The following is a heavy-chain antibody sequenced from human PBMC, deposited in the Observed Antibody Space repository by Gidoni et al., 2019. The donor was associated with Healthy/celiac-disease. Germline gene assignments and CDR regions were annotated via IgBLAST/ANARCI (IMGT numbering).Heavy chain of an antibody. CDR1: GGSFSGYY. J-gene: IGHJ4*02. V-gene: IGHV4-34*01. D-gene: IGHD3-16*01. CDR2: IKHSGST. Sequence: QVQLQQWGAGLLKPSETLSLTCAVYGGSFSGYYWSWIRQPPGKGLEWIGEIKHSGSTNYNPSLKSRVTISVDMSKNQFSLKLSSVTAADTAVYYCARGRSYVWGSYLIFDYWGQGTLVTVSS. CDR3: ARGRSYVWGSYLIFDY.